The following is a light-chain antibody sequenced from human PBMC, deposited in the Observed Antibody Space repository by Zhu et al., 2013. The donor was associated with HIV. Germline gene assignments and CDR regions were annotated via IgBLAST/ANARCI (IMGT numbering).Light chain of an antibody. V-gene: IGKV3D-20*02. Sequence: EIVLTQSPGTLSLSPGERATLSCRASQSVSSGSLAWYQQKPGQAPRLLIYAASSRATGILDRFSGSGSGTDFTLTISSLEPEDFAVYYCQQRSSWPPETFGQGTKLEIK. CDR2: AAS. CDR3: QQRSSWPPET. CDR1: QSVSSGS. J-gene: IGKJ2*01.